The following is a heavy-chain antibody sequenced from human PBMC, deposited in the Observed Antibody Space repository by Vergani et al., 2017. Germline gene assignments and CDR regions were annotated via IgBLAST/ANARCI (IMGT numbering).Heavy chain of an antibody. Sequence: QVQLVQSGAEVKKPGASVKVSCKASGYTFTGYYMHWVRQAPGQGLEWMGWINPNSGGTNYAQKFQGRVTMTRDTSISTAYMELSRLRSDDTAVYYCARDGYYSSTSCYDGFDPWGQGTLVTVSS. J-gene: IGHJ5*02. CDR3: ARDGYYSSTSCYDGFDP. CDR1: GYTFTGYY. D-gene: IGHD2-2*01. CDR2: INPNSGGT. V-gene: IGHV1-2*02.